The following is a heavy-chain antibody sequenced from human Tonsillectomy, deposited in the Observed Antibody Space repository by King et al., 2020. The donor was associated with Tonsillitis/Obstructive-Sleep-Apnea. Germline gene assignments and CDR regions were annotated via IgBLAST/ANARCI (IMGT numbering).Heavy chain of an antibody. CDR1: GYTFTSYY. D-gene: IGHD7-27*01. CDR3: ARDGKELGRSHYFGY. V-gene: IGHV1-46*01. Sequence: QLVQSGAEVKKPGASVKVSCKASGYTFTSYYMHWVRQAPGQGLEWMGIINPSGGSTSYAQKFQGRVTMTRDTSTSTVYMELSSLRSEDTAVYYCARDGKELGRSHYFGYWGQGTLVTVSS. CDR2: INPSGGST. J-gene: IGHJ4*02.